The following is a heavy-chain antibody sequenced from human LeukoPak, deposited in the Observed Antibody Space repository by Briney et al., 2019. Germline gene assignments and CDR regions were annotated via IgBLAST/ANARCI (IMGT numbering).Heavy chain of an antibody. CDR1: GFTVSSNY. D-gene: IGHD3-22*01. Sequence: GGSLRLSCAASGFTVSSNYMSWVRQAPGKGLEWVSVIYSGGSTYYADSVKGRFTISRDNSKNTLYLQMNSLRAEDTAAYYCARGGTYYYDSSGVTQLDYWGQGTLVTVSS. CDR3: ARGGTYYYDSSGVTQLDY. J-gene: IGHJ4*02. CDR2: IYSGGST. V-gene: IGHV3-66*01.